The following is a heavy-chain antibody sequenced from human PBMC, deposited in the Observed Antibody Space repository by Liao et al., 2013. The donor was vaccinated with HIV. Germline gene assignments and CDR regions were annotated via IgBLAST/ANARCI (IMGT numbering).Heavy chain of an antibody. CDR1: GGSFSRYY. V-gene: IGHV4-34*01. Sequence: QVQLQQWGAGLLKPSETLSLTCAVYGGSFSRYYWSWIRQPPGKGLEWIGEINHSGSTNYNPSLKSRVTISVDTSKNQFSLKLSSVTAVDDASSYYCARVQWEPAPNWYSDLWGRGTLVIVSS. D-gene: IGHD1-26*01. J-gene: IGHJ2*01. CDR3: ARVQWEPAPNWYSDL. CDR2: INHSGST.